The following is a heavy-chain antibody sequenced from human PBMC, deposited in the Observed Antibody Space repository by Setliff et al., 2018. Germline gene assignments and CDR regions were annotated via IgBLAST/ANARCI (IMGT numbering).Heavy chain of an antibody. D-gene: IGHD3-3*01. CDR1: GFTFSSHS. Sequence: GGSLRLSCAGSGFTFSSHSMNWVRQAPGKGLEWISYISSTSGTIYYADSMKGRFTISRDNARNSLYLQMNSLRSEDTAVYFCARDRFYNSWSGTSITAPHDAFDIWGQGTMVTVS. CDR2: ISSTSGTI. V-gene: IGHV3-48*04. CDR3: ARDRFYNSWSGTSITAPHDAFDI. J-gene: IGHJ3*02.